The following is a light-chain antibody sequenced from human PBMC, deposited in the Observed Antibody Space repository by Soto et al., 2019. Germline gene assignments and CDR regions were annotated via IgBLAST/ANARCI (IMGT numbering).Light chain of an antibody. V-gene: IGLV2-14*02. CDR1: SSDIGTYNL. CDR3: AAWDDSLSGWV. Sequence: QSVLTQPASVSGSPGQSITISCTGTSSDIGTYNLVSWYQHYPGKAPKLMIYEGIKRPSGVSNRFSGSKSGTSASLTISGLRSEDEADYYCAAWDDSLSGWVFGGGTKLTVL. J-gene: IGLJ3*02. CDR2: EGI.